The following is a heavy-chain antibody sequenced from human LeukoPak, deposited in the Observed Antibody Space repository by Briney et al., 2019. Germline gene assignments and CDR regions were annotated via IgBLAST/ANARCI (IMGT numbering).Heavy chain of an antibody. V-gene: IGHV1-69*05. D-gene: IGHD5-24*01. CDR1: GGSFSSYA. CDR2: IITIFGTA. CDR3: ASRRRDGYNPYYYYYMDV. Sequence: ASVKVSCKASGGSFSSYAISWVRQAPGQGLEWMGGIITIFGTANYAQKIQGRVTITTDESTSTAYMELSSLRSEDTAVYYCASRRRDGYNPYYYYYMDVGGKGTTVTVSS. J-gene: IGHJ6*03.